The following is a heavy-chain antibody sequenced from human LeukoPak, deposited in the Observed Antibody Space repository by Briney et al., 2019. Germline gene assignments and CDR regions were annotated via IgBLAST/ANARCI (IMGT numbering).Heavy chain of an antibody. CDR2: IYYSGST. CDR3: ARISYSSWYLDY. Sequence: SETLSLTCTVSGYSISSGYYWGWIRQPPGKGLEWIGSIYYSGSTYYNPSLKSRVTISVDTSKNQFSLKLSSVTAADTAVYYCARISYSSWYLDYWGQGTLVTVSS. CDR1: GYSISSGYY. V-gene: IGHV4-38-2*02. D-gene: IGHD6-13*01. J-gene: IGHJ4*02.